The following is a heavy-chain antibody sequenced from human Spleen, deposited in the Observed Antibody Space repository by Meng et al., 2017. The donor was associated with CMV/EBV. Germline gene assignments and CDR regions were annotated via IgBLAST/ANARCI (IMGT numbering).Heavy chain of an antibody. J-gene: IGHJ5*02. CDR1: GGSISSYY. D-gene: IGHD6-13*01. Sequence: GSLSLTCTVSGGSISSYYWSWIRQPPGKGLEWIGYIYYSGSTNYNPSLKSRVTLSVDTSKNQFSLKLSSVTAADTAVYYCARGHIAAAGADWFDPWGQGTLVTVSS. V-gene: IGHV4-59*01. CDR2: IYYSGST. CDR3: ARGHIAAAGADWFDP.